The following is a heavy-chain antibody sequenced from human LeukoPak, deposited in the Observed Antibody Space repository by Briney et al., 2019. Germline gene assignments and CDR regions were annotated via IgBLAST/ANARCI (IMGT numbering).Heavy chain of an antibody. D-gene: IGHD3-16*01. Sequence: PSETLSLTCTVSGGSISSGGYYWSWIRQHPGKGLEWIGYIYYSGSTYYNPSLKSRVPISVDTSKNQFSLKLSSVTAADTAVYYCARFSHDHVWGSLLFDYWGQGTLVTVSS. CDR1: GGSISSGGYY. CDR2: IYYSGST. V-gene: IGHV4-31*03. J-gene: IGHJ4*02. CDR3: ARFSHDHVWGSLLFDY.